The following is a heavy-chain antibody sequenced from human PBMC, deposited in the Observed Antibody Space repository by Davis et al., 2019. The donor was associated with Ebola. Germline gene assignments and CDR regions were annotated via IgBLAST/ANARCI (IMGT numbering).Heavy chain of an antibody. CDR3: AKESYSNYFFYYYGMDV. Sequence: GESLKISCAASGFTFSSYWMHWVRQAPGKGLEWVSLISGDGGSTYYADSVKGRFTISRDNSKNSLYLQMNSLRTEDTALYYCAKESYSNYFFYYYGMDVWGQGTTVTVSS. CDR2: ISGDGGST. V-gene: IGHV3-43*02. D-gene: IGHD4-11*01. CDR1: GFTFSSYW. J-gene: IGHJ6*02.